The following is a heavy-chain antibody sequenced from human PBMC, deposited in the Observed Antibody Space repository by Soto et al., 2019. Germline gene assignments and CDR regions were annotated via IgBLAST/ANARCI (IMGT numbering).Heavy chain of an antibody. D-gene: IGHD6-19*01. CDR1: GGSVSSGSYY. Sequence: SETLSLTCTVSGGSVSSGSYYWSWIRQPPGKGLEWIGYIYYSGSTNYNPSLKSRVTISVDTSKNQFSLKLSSVTAADTAVYYCARGKADSSGWYSGFDYWGQGTLVTVSS. CDR2: IYYSGST. CDR3: ARGKADSSGWYSGFDY. J-gene: IGHJ4*02. V-gene: IGHV4-61*01.